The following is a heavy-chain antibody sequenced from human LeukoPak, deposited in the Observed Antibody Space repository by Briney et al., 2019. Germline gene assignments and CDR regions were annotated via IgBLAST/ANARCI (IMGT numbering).Heavy chain of an antibody. J-gene: IGHJ3*02. CDR1: GGSFSAYF. D-gene: IGHD3-22*01. CDR2: VGRRSA. V-gene: IGHV4-34*01. Sequence: SETLSLTCAVSGGSFSAYFWRWIRQPPGKGLEWIGDVGRRSADYNPSLKSRVTISADPSKSQFSLKLTSVTAADTAVYYCATRGDYSDTSGNSYDALDIWGQGTMVTVSS. CDR3: ATRGDYSDTSGNSYDALDI.